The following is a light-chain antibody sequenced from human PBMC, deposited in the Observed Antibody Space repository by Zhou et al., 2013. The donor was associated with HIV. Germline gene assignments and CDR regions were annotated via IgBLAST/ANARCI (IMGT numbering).Light chain of an antibody. CDR2: DAS. J-gene: IGKJ2*01. Sequence: DIQMTQSPSSLSASVGDRVIITCQASQDISNSLNWYQQKPGKAPKLLIYDASNLQTGVPSRFSGSGSGTDFTFTISSLQPEDIATYYCQSEYTFGQGTKLEIK. V-gene: IGKV1-33*01. CDR1: QDISNS. CDR3: QSEYT.